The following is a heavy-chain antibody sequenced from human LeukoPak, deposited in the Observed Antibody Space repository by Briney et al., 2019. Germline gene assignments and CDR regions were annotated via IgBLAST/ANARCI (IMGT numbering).Heavy chain of an antibody. CDR2: MNPNSGNT. V-gene: IGHV1-8*01. J-gene: IGHJ5*02. CDR1: GYTFTSYD. CDR3: ARMYYDILTGYTPCFDP. Sequence: ASVKVSCKASGYTFTSYDINWVRQATGQGLEWMGWMNPNSGNTGYAQKFQGRVTMTRNTSISTAYMELSSLRSEDTAVYYCARMYYDILTGYTPCFDPWGQGTLVTVSS. D-gene: IGHD3-9*01.